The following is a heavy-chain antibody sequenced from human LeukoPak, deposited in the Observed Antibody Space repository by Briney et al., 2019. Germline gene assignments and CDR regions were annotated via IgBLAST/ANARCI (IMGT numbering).Heavy chain of an antibody. CDR3: ARLSTYYDFWSPLDY. D-gene: IGHD3-3*01. CDR2: VSYSGGT. J-gene: IGHJ4*02. V-gene: IGHV4-59*11. CDR1: GASMSSHY. Sequence: SETLSLTCTVSGASMSSHYWNWVRQPPGKGLEWIGYVSYSGGTNYNPSLKSRVTISLDTSKDQFSLRLNSVTAADTAVYYCARLSTYYDFWSPLDYWGQGTLVTVSS.